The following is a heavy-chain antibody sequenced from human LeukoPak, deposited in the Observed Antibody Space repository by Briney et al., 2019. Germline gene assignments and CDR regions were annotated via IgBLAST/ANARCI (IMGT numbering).Heavy chain of an antibody. CDR1: GYSFASYG. Sequence: ASVKVSCKTSGYSFASYGISWVRQAPGQGLEWMGWISAYNGDTRYAQHLQGRVSLTTDLSTGTAFTELRSLTSDDTGLYYCARDTALIRTPGGPDSWGQGTLVTVSS. CDR2: ISAYNGDT. CDR3: ARDTALIRTPGGPDS. J-gene: IGHJ5*02. D-gene: IGHD2-8*02. V-gene: IGHV1-18*01.